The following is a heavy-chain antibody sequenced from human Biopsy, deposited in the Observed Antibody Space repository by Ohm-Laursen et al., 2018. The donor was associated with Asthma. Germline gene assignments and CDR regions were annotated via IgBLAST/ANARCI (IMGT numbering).Heavy chain of an antibody. Sequence: SETLSLTCTVSGGSIRSHDWTWIRLPPGKGLEYIGDASHTGSTNYNPSLKSRVTMSLDTSKNQFSLRLTSVTPADTAVYYCARMADCSGGACYSYGWFDPWGQGTRVTVSS. CDR1: GGSIRSHD. J-gene: IGHJ5*02. CDR3: ARMADCSGGACYSYGWFDP. CDR2: ASHTGST. D-gene: IGHD2-15*01. V-gene: IGHV4-59*11.